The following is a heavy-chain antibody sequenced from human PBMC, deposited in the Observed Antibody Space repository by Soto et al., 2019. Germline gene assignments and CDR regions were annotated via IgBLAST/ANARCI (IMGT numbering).Heavy chain of an antibody. D-gene: IGHD7-27*01. V-gene: IGHV4-31*03. CDR2: IYYSGST. CDR3: AREGAQLGRYFDY. CDR1: GGSISSGGYY. J-gene: IGHJ4*02. Sequence: QVQLQESGPGLVKPSQTLSLTCTVSGGSISSGGYYWSWIRQHPGKGLEWIGYIYYSGSTYYNPSLKSRVTRAVDTSKNQFSLKLSSVTAADTAVYYCAREGAQLGRYFDYWGQGTLVTVSS.